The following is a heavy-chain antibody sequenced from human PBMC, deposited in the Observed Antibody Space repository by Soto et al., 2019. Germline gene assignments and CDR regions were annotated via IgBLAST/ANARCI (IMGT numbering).Heavy chain of an antibody. D-gene: IGHD2-21*02. J-gene: IGHJ4*02. CDR1: GFPFNNYA. CDR2: IWHDGSNE. CDR3: ARDDVSMVTTFLDY. Sequence: VGSLRLSCAASGFPFNNYAMHWVRQAPGKGLEWVAVIWHDGSNEHYADSVKGRFRIARDNSNNTLYLQMNSLRGEDTALYYCARDDVSMVTTFLDYWGLGTLVTVSS. V-gene: IGHV3-33*01.